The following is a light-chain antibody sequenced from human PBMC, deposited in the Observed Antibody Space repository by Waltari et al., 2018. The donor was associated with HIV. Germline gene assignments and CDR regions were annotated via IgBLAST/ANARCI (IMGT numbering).Light chain of an antibody. CDR2: DAS. J-gene: IGKJ2*01. V-gene: IGKV3-20*01. CDR3: QQYALSPFT. CDR1: QTGTSNS. Sequence: IVLTQSPGPQSLSPGSSASLSCRARQTGTSNSRAWYHVRPGQAPRVVIYDASYRAADIPDRFTGSGSGTNVTLTITRLEPEDFALYFCQQYALSPFTFGQGTSLEV.